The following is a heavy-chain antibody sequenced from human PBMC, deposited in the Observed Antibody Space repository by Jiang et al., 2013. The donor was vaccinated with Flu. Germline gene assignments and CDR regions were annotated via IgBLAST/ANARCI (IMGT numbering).Heavy chain of an antibody. CDR3: ASEDGYNPFWYFDL. V-gene: IGHV3-48*02. J-gene: IGHJ2*01. CDR1: GFTFSSYS. D-gene: IGHD5-24*01. CDR2: ISSSSSTI. Sequence: RLSCAASGFTFSSYSMNWVRQAPGKGLEWVSYISSSSSTIYYADSVKGRFTISRDNAKNSLYLQMNSLRDEDTAVYYCASEDGYNPFWYFDLWGRGTLVTVSS.